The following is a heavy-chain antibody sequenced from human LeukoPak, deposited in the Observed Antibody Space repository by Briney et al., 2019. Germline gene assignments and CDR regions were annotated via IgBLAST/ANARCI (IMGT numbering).Heavy chain of an antibody. CDR3: ARGIESYGDYGY. Sequence: SETLSLTCTVSGGSISGSYWGWIRQTPGKGLEWIAYMYNSGSTNYNPSLKSRVTISIDTSKNQFSLKLSSLTAADTAIYYCARGIESYGDYGYWGQGILVTVSS. CDR1: GGSISGSY. CDR2: MYNSGST. J-gene: IGHJ4*02. D-gene: IGHD4-17*01. V-gene: IGHV4-59*01.